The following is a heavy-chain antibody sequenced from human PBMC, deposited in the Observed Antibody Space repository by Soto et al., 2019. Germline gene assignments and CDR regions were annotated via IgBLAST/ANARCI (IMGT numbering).Heavy chain of an antibody. CDR3: ARDHYDILTGYQSFDY. V-gene: IGHV3-48*02. J-gene: IGHJ4*02. Sequence: GGSLRLSCAASGFAFTSYSLNWVRQAPGKGLEWISYIGSANTIYYADSVRGRFTISRDNAKNSVYLQMNSLRDEDTADYYCARDHYDILTGYQSFDYWGQGTLVTVSS. CDR2: IGSANTI. CDR1: GFAFTSYS. D-gene: IGHD3-9*01.